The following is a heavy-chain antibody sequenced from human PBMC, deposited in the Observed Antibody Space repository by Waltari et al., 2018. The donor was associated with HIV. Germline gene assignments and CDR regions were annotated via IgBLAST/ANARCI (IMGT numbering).Heavy chain of an antibody. CDR3: ARMKRSYGSGQARYFCFGMDV. CDR2: LDHEGRT. Sequence: EVQLVEYGGDLVEPGGYLILSLRGSVLSAGERRTRWVRVVPGQGLQWFSLLDHEGRTQYIDTVKGRLTIFRDNSKNALYLQMNSLRVDDTAVYYCARMKRSYGSGQARYFCFGMDVWGQGTTVIVSS. D-gene: IGHD3-10*01. V-gene: IGHV3-53*01. CDR1: VLSAGERR. J-gene: IGHJ6*02.